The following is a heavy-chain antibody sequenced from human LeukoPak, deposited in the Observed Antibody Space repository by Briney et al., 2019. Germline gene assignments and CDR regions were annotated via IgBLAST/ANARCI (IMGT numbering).Heavy chain of an antibody. CDR1: GFAFSTYT. V-gene: IGHV3-21*06. Sequence: PGGSLGLSCAACGFAFSTYTMNWARQSPGKGLEWVASINSGGTTTHYADSVKGRFTISRDNAQNVLYLQMNGLRADDAAVYYCLRGDSCDFWGQGTLVTVSS. CDR2: INSGGTTT. D-gene: IGHD3-22*01. CDR3: LRGDSCDF. J-gene: IGHJ4*02.